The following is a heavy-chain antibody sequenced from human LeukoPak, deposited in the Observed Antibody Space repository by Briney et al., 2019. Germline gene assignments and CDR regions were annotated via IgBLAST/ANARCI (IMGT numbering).Heavy chain of an antibody. V-gene: IGHV4-59*01. CDR2: IYYSGDT. CDR1: GGSISGYY. CDR3: ARGWPFDY. Sequence: PSETLSLTCTVSGGSISGYYWSWIRQPPGKGPEWIGYIYYSGDTNYNRSLKSRVTISIDTSKNHFSLKLSSVTAADTAVYYCARGWPFDYWGQGTLVTVSS. J-gene: IGHJ4*02.